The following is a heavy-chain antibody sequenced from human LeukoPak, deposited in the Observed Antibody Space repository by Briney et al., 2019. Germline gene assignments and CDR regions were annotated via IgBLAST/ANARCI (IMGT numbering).Heavy chain of an antibody. D-gene: IGHD2-2*01. V-gene: IGHV4-59*01. CDR1: GGSISSYY. CDR2: IYYSGST. J-gene: IGHJ4*02. CDR3: AREREERLGYCSSTSCYWRYYFDC. Sequence: SETLSLTCTVSGGSISSYYWSWIRQPPGKGLEWIGYIYYSGSTNYNPSLKSRVTISVDTSKNQFSLKLSSVTAADTAVYYCAREREERLGYCSSTSCYWRYYFDCWGQGTLVTVSS.